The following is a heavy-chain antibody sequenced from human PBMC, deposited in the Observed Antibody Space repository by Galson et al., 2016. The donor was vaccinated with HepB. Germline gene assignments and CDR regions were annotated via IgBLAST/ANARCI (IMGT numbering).Heavy chain of an antibody. Sequence: SVKVSCKASGYTFTSYYMHWVRQAPGQGLEWMGLINPSGGSTSYAQKFQGRVTVTRDTSTSTVYMELGSLRSEDTAVYYCARGTGTGGYFDYWGQGTLVTVSS. CDR1: GYTFTSYY. D-gene: IGHD3/OR15-3a*01. V-gene: IGHV1-46*01. CDR3: ARGTGTGGYFDY. CDR2: INPSGGST. J-gene: IGHJ4*02.